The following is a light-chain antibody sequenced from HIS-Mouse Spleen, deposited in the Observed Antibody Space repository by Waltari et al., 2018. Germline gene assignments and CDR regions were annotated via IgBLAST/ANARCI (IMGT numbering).Light chain of an antibody. Sequence: QSALTQPASVSGSPGQSITIPCPETSTDVGGYNYVSWNQQHPGKAPKRMIYEVSNRPSGVSNRFSGSKSGNTASLTISGLQAEDEADYYCSSYTSSSTWVFGGGTKLTVL. J-gene: IGLJ3*02. CDR3: SSYTSSSTWV. V-gene: IGLV2-14*01. CDR2: EVS. CDR1: STDVGGYNY.